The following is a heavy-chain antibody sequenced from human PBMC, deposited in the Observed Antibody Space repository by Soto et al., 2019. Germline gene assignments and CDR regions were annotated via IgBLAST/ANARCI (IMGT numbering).Heavy chain of an antibody. J-gene: IGHJ4*02. CDR3: AKDRGYCTNGLCSHFDY. CDR1: GFAFSNHG. V-gene: IGHV3-30*18. Sequence: QVQLVESGGGVAQPGRSLRLSCAASGFAFSNHGMHWVRQAPGKGLEWVAVISYDGSNKYYADSVRGRFSISRDNSKNTLYLQMYSLRPEDTAVYSCAKDRGYCTNGLCSHFDYWGQGTLVTVSS. CDR2: ISYDGSNK. D-gene: IGHD2-8*01.